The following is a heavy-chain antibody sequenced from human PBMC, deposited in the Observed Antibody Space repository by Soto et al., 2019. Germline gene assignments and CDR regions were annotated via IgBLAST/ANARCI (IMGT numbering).Heavy chain of an antibody. CDR1: GYTFPSYG. V-gene: IGHV1-18*01. Sequence: QVQLVQSGAEVKKPGASVKVSCKASGYTFPSYGISWVRPAPGKGLEWMGGITAYNGNTNYAQKFQGRVTMTTDTSTSTAYMELRSLRSDDTAVYYCARDRWDHMGMHYWGQGTLVTVSS. D-gene: IGHD1-26*01. J-gene: IGHJ4*02. CDR2: ITAYNGNT. CDR3: ARDRWDHMGMHY.